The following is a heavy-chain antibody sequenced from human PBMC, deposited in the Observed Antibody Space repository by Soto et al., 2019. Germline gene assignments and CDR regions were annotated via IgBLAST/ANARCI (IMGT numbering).Heavy chain of an antibody. CDR2: ISNSGKIR. V-gene: IGHV3-11*01. J-gene: IGHJ4*02. D-gene: IGHD3-16*01. CDR3: ARDHGGGGLTLES. Sequence: QVHLEESGGGLVKSGGSLRLSCIASGFTFSDYYMSWIRQAPGKGLEWVADISNSGKIRHHADSVEGRFTISRDNARDSLYLQMNSLRPEDSAIYYCARDHGGGGLTLESWGQGTLVTVSS. CDR1: GFTFSDYY.